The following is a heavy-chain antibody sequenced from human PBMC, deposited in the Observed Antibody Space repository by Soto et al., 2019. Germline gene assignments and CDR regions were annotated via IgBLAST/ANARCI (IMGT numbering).Heavy chain of an antibody. V-gene: IGHV6-1*01. CDR1: GDSVSSNSAA. D-gene: IGHD6-19*01. Sequence: SQTVSLTCAISGDSVSSNSAAWNWIRQSPSRGLEWLGRAYYRSKWYDDYAVPVKSRITINPDTTKKQISLQVNSVAPEDTAVYYCARESAGNYYFDYWGQGTMVTVSS. CDR2: AYYRSKWYD. J-gene: IGHJ4*02. CDR3: ARESAGNYYFDY.